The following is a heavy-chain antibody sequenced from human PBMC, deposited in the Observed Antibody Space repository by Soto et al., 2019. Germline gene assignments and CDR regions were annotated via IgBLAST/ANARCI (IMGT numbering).Heavy chain of an antibody. CDR1: GGSLSGYY. Sequence: QVQLQQWGAGLLKPSETLSLTCAVNGGSLSGYYWSWIRQPPGKGLEWIGEIKDGGSTNYSPSLRGRVPISADTSKNQFSLRLNSVTAAATAVYFCARGQEGIVATHWDQGTLVTVSS. V-gene: IGHV4-34*01. D-gene: IGHD5-12*01. CDR2: IKDGGST. J-gene: IGHJ4*02. CDR3: ARGQEGIVATH.